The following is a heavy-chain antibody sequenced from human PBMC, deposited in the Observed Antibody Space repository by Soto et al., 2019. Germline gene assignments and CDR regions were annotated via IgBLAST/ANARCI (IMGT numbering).Heavy chain of an antibody. Sequence: QVQLQESGPGLVKPSETLSLTCTVSGDSISSYYWSWIRQPPGKGLEWVGYTSYTGSTIYNPSLESRATISLDTSTNQVSLSPTSVTVADTAGYYCASVGELPVWFDPWGRGTLVTVSS. V-gene: IGHV4-59*13. CDR1: GDSISSYY. J-gene: IGHJ5*02. CDR2: TSYTGST. CDR3: ASVGELPVWFDP. D-gene: IGHD3-10*01.